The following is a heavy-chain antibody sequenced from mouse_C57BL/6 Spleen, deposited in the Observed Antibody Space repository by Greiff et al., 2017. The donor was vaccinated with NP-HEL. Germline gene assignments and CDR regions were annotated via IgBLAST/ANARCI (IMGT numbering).Heavy chain of an antibody. Sequence: QVQLQQSGAELARPGASVKLSCKASGYTFTSYGISWVKQRTGQGLEWIGEIYPRSGNTYYNEKFKGKATLTADKSSSTAYMELRSLTSEDSAVYFCARGGNDGYPLDYWGQGTTLTVSS. J-gene: IGHJ2*01. CDR1: GYTFTSYG. CDR2: IYPRSGNT. D-gene: IGHD2-3*01. V-gene: IGHV1-81*01. CDR3: ARGGNDGYPLDY.